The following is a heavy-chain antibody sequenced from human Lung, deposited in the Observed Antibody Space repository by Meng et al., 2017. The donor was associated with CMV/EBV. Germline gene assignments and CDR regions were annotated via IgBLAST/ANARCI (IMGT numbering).Heavy chain of an antibody. V-gene: IGHV4-4*02. CDR2: IHHSGTT. D-gene: IGHD3-10*01. CDR3: ARRGPQLYDY. Sequence: SETLSLTCAVSGDSIINSNWWSWVRQPPGEGLEWIGEIHHSGTTNYNPSLKSRVTISVDKSKNQFSLKLTSVTAADTAFYYCARRGPQLYDYWGQGTLVTVSS. CDR1: GDSIINSNW. J-gene: IGHJ4*02.